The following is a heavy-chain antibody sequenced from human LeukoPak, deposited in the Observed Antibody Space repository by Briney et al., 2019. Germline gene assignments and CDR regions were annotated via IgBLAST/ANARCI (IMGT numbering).Heavy chain of an antibody. CDR2: ISSSSSYI. Sequence: PGGSLRLSCAASGFTFSSYSMNWVRQAPGKGLEWVSSISSSSSYIYYADSVKGRFTISRDNSKNTLYLQMNSLRAEDTAVYYCAKWSYDSSGYYYFPFDYWGQGTLVTVSS. CDR3: AKWSYDSSGYYYFPFDY. V-gene: IGHV3-21*04. J-gene: IGHJ4*02. CDR1: GFTFSSYS. D-gene: IGHD3-22*01.